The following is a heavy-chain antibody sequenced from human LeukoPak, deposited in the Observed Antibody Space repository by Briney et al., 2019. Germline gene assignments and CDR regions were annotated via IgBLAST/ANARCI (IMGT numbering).Heavy chain of an antibody. J-gene: IGHJ4*02. V-gene: IGHV3-23*01. CDR1: GFTLSKCG. CDR2: ISKSGDIT. Sequence: GGSLRLSCVASGFTLSKCGMKWVRQAAGKGLEYVSSISKSGDITHYVDSVKGRFTISRDNPKNTLYFQMNSLRAEDTALYYCATEGFYYWGPGTLVTVSS. CDR3: ATEGFYY.